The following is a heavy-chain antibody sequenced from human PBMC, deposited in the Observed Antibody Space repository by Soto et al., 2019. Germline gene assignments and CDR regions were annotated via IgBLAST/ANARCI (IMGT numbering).Heavy chain of an antibody. V-gene: IGHV4-39*01. D-gene: IGHD1-26*01. CDR2: IYYGGST. CDR1: GGSISSSSYY. J-gene: IGHJ6*02. Sequence: SETLSLTCTVSGGSISSSSYYWGWIRQPPGKGLEWIGSIYYGGSTYYNPSLKSRVTISVDTSKNQFSLKLSSVTAADTAVYYCARLGGSGSYYYYYGMDVWGQGTTVTVSS. CDR3: ARLGGSGSYYYYYGMDV.